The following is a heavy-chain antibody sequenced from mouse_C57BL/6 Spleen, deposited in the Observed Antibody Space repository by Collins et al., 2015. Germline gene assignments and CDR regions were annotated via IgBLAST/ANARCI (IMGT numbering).Heavy chain of an antibody. V-gene: IGHV3-6*01. CDR1: GYSITSDYY. CDR3: ARGGDGSNYDWYFDV. CDR2: ISFDGSN. Sequence: DVQLQESGPGLVKPSQSLSLTCSVTGYSITSDYYWNWIRQFPGNKLEWMGYISFDGSNNYNPSLKNRISVTRDTSKNQFFLKLNSVTTEDTATYYCARGGDGSNYDWYFDVWGTGTTVTVSS. J-gene: IGHJ1*03. D-gene: IGHD1-1*01.